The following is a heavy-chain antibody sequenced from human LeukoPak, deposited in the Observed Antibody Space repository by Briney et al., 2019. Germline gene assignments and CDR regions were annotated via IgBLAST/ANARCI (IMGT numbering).Heavy chain of an antibody. CDR3: AMFGYVAALDL. CDR1: GFVFSTYW. Sequence: GGSLRLSCAASGFVFSTYWMTWVRQAPGKGLEWVANINLDGTEEHYVDSSLKGRFTISRDNAKNLVSLQMNSLRAEDTAVYYCAMFGYVAALDLWGQGTLVTVSS. D-gene: IGHD3-10*02. CDR2: INLDGTEE. V-gene: IGHV3-7*01. J-gene: IGHJ4*02.